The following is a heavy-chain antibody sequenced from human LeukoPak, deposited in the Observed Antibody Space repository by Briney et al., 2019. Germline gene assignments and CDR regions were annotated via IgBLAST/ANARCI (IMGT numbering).Heavy chain of an antibody. D-gene: IGHD4-17*01. CDR1: GFTFTSSA. CDR2: IVVGSGNT. CDR3: AAESNYGDCNAY. Sequence: TSVKVSCKASGFTFTSSAMQWVRQARGQRLEWIGWIVVGSGNTNYAQKFQERVTITTDMSTSTAYMELSSLRSEDTAVYYCAAESNYGDCNAYWGQGTLVTVSS. J-gene: IGHJ4*02. V-gene: IGHV1-58*02.